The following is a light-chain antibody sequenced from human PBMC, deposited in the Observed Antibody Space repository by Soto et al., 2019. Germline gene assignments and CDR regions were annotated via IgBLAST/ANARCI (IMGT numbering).Light chain of an antibody. J-gene: IGKJ1*01. V-gene: IGKV1-5*01. Sequence: DIQMTQSPSTLSASVGDRVTITCRASQSISSWLAWYQQKPGKATKLLIYDASSLESGVPSRFSGSGPGTEFTLTISSLQPDDFATYYCQQYNSYWTFGQGTKVDIK. CDR1: QSISSW. CDR2: DAS. CDR3: QQYNSYWT.